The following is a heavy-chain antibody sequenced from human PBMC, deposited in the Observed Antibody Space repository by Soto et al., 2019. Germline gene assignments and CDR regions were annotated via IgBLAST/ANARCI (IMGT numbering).Heavy chain of an antibody. CDR2: FDPEDGET. J-gene: IGHJ6*02. Sequence: EASVKVSCKVSGYTLTELSRHWVRQAPGKGLEWMGGFDPEDGETIYAQKFQGRVTMTEDTSTDTAYMELSSLRSEDTAVYYCATGIAAAGTLIYYYYGMDVWGQGTTVTVSS. D-gene: IGHD6-13*01. CDR1: GYTLTELS. CDR3: ATGIAAAGTLIYYYYGMDV. V-gene: IGHV1-24*01.